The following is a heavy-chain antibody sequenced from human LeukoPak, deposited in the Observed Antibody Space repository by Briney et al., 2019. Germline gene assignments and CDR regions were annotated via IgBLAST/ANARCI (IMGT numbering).Heavy chain of an antibody. J-gene: IGHJ3*02. V-gene: IGHV4-59*12. Sequence: PSETLSLTCTVSGGSISSYYWSWIRQPPGKGLEWIGYIYYSGSTNYNPSLKSRVTISVDTSKNQFSLKLSSVTAADTAVYYCAREGRGSSTEPLAFDIWGQGTMVTVSS. CDR2: IYYSGST. CDR1: GGSISSYY. D-gene: IGHD2-2*01. CDR3: AREGRGSSTEPLAFDI.